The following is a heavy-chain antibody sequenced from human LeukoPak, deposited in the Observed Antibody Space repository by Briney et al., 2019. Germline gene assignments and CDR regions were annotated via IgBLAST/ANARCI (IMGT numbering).Heavy chain of an antibody. V-gene: IGHV4-31*03. Sequence: PSQTLSLTCTVSGGSISSGGYYWSWIRQHPGKGLEWIGYIYYSGSTYYNPSLKSRVTISVDTSKNQFSLKLSSVTAADTAAYYCARYYYDSSGYYWGHYFDYWGQGTLVTVSS. CDR1: GGSISSGGYY. J-gene: IGHJ4*02. D-gene: IGHD3-22*01. CDR2: IYYSGST. CDR3: ARYYYDSSGYYWGHYFDY.